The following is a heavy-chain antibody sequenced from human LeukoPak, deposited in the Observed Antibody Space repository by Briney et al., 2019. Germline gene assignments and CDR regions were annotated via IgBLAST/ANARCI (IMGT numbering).Heavy chain of an antibody. CDR1: GFTFSSYA. V-gene: IGHV3-23*01. CDR3: AKDPFFDY. Sequence: GGSLRLSCAASGFTFSSYAMTWVRQAPGKGLEWVSGINGSGGRTYYAVSVKGRFTISRDNSKDTLYLQMNSLRAEDTAIYYCAKDPFFDYWGQGTLVTVSS. J-gene: IGHJ4*02. CDR2: INGSGGRT.